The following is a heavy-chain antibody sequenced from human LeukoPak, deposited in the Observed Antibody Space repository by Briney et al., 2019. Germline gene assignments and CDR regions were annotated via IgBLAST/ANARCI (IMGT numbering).Heavy chain of an antibody. D-gene: IGHD2-2*01. CDR3: AKGGSIVPAARVNF. CDR2: ISGSGGST. Sequence: GGSLRLSCAASGFTFSSYAMSWVRQAPGKGLEWVSAISGSGGSTYYADSVKGRFTISRDNSKNTLYLQMNSLRADDTAVYYCAKGGSIVPAARVNFWGQGTLVTVSS. J-gene: IGHJ4*02. CDR1: GFTFSSYA. V-gene: IGHV3-23*01.